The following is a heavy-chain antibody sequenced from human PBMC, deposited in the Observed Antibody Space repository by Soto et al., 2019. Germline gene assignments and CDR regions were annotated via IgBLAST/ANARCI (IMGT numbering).Heavy chain of an antibody. CDR1: GYTFSSYD. Sequence: QVQLVQSGAEVKKPGASVRVSCTASGYTFSSYDFNWVRQAPGQGLEWMGWMNPNSSNTGYAQKFKGRVAMTGDTSTNTAYMELTSLTSEDTAVYYCALPRIFRVGGAFDLWGQGTMVTVS. CDR2: MNPNSSNT. CDR3: ALPRIFRVGGAFDL. D-gene: IGHD2-15*01. J-gene: IGHJ3*01. V-gene: IGHV1-8*01.